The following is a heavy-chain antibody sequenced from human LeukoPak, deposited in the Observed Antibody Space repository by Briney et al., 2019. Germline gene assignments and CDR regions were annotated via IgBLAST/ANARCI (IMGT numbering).Heavy chain of an antibody. J-gene: IGHJ4*02. CDR2: FDPEDGET. D-gene: IGHD2-2*01. Sequence: ASVKVSCKVSGYTLTVLSMHWVRHAPGKGVERMGGFDPEDGETIYAQKFQGRVTMTEDTFTDTAYMELCRLRSGDTGEYVCATGPMPAADVDYWGEGTLVTVSS. CDR1: GYTLTVLS. V-gene: IGHV1-24*01. CDR3: ATGPMPAADVDY.